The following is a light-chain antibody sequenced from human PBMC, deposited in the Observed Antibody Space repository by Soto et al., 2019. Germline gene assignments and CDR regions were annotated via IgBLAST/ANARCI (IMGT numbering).Light chain of an antibody. CDR1: QSISVW. CDR3: QQYDSSSPT. J-gene: IGKJ2*01. CDR2: KAS. V-gene: IGKV1-5*03. Sequence: DIQMTQSPSTLSASVGDRVTITCRASQSISVWLAWYQQKAGKAPNLLIYKASRLESGVPSRFSGSGSETEFTLTISGLQPGDSATYYCQQYDSSSPTFGQGTKLEIK.